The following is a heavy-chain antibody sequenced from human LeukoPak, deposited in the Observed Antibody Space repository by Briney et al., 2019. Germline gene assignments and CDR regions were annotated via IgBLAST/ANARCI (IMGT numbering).Heavy chain of an antibody. V-gene: IGHV1-2*02. D-gene: IGHD6-19*01. CDR1: GYTFTSYG. CDR2: INPNSGGT. Sequence: ASVKVSCKASGYTFTSYGISWVRQAPGQGLEWMGWINPNSGGTNYARKFQGRVTMTRDTSISTAYMELRRLRSDDTAVYYCARAGSSSRWVNDYWGQGTLVTVSS. J-gene: IGHJ4*02. CDR3: ARAGSSSRWVNDY.